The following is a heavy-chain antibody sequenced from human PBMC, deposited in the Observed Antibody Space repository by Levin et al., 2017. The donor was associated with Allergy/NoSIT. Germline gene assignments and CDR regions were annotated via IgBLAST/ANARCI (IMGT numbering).Heavy chain of an antibody. CDR2: IYWDDDK. Sequence: SGPTLVKHTQTLTLTCTFSGFSLSTSGVGVGWIRQPPGKALEWLALIYWDDDKRYSPSLKSRLTITKDTSKNQVVLTMTNMDPVDTATYYCAHSMGVSVGPAYCGGDCYSGQYYFDYWGQGTLVTVSS. CDR3: AHSMGVSVGPAYCGGDCYSGQYYFDY. V-gene: IGHV2-5*02. CDR1: GFSLSTSGVG. J-gene: IGHJ4*02. D-gene: IGHD2-21*02.